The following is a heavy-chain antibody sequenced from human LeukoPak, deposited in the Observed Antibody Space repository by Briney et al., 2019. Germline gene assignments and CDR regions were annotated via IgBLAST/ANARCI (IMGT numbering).Heavy chain of an antibody. CDR1: GGSISSYY. CDR2: IYYSGST. D-gene: IGHD3-9*01. J-gene: IGHJ6*02. CDR3: AGHPPLLNILTGRPPQGGSYGRDV. Sequence: SETLSLTCTVSGGSISSYYWSWIRQPPGKGLEWIGYIYYSGSTNYNPSLKSRVTISVDTSKNQFSLKLSSVTAADTAVYYCAGHPPLLNILTGRPPQGGSYGRDVWGQGPTVTVSS. V-gene: IGHV4-59*08.